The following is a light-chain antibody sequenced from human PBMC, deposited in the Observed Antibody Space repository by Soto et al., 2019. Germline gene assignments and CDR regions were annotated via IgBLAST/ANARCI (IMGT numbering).Light chain of an antibody. CDR2: DVS. V-gene: IGLV2-14*03. CDR1: SSDVGGYNY. Sequence: SVLTQPASVYGSPGQWITISCTGTSSDVGGYNYVSWYQHHPGKAPKLMIYDVSNRPSGVSNRFSGSKSGNTASLTISGLQPEDEADYYCCSYTTSNTRQIVFGTGTKVTVL. CDR3: CSYTTSNTRQIV. J-gene: IGLJ1*01.